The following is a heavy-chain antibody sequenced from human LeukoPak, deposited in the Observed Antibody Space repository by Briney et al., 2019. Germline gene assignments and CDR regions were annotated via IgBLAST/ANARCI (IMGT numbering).Heavy chain of an antibody. Sequence: SETLSLTCTVPGGSLSSYYWSWIRQPPGKGLEWIGYIYYSGSTNYNPSLKSRVTISVDTSKNQCSLKLSSVTAADTAVYYCARRRAGGDFDYWGQGTLVTVSS. CDR3: ARRRAGGDFDY. D-gene: IGHD1-26*01. CDR1: GGSLSSYY. V-gene: IGHV4-59*08. CDR2: IYYSGST. J-gene: IGHJ4*02.